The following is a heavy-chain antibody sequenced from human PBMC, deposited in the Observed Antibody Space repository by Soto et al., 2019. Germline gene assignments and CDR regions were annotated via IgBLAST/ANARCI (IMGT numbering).Heavy chain of an antibody. CDR2: IYYSGST. J-gene: IGHJ4*02. Sequence: SETLSLTCTVSGGSISSSSYYWGWIRQPPGKGLEWIGSIYYSGSTYYNPSLKSRVTISVDTSKNQFSLKLSSVTAADTAVYYCARQGYSRDKYYFDYWGQGTLVTVSS. CDR3: ARQGYSRDKYYFDY. D-gene: IGHD6-13*01. CDR1: GGSISSSSYY. V-gene: IGHV4-39*01.